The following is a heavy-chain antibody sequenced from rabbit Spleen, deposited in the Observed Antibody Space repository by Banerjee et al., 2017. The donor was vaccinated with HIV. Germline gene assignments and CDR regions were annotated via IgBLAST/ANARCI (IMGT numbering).Heavy chain of an antibody. Sequence: QEHLVESGGGLVQPEGSLTLTCKASGFDFGSFGMCWVRQAPGKGPEWIACIYTGSSGTTYYASWAKGRFTISKTSSTTVTLQMTSLTAADTATYFCARLGHADYPYAYGLKLWGQGTLVTVS. J-gene: IGHJ3*01. CDR2: IYTGSSGTT. CDR3: ARLGHADYPYAYGLKL. D-gene: IGHD6-1*01. V-gene: IGHV1S45*01. CDR1: GFDFGSFG.